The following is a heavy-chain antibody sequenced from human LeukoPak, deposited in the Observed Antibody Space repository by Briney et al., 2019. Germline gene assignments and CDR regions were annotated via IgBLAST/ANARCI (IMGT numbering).Heavy chain of an antibody. CDR2: IRSKTDGGTT. Sequence: GGSLRLSCAASGFTFDTDWMSWFRQAPGKGLEWVGLIRSKTDGGTTDNAAPVKGRFAISRDDSRNMLFLQMNSLKAEDTGVYYCTTGGPRRHWGQGTLVTVSS. D-gene: IGHD3-16*01. CDR3: TTGGPRRH. J-gene: IGHJ4*02. V-gene: IGHV3-15*01. CDR1: GFTFDTDW.